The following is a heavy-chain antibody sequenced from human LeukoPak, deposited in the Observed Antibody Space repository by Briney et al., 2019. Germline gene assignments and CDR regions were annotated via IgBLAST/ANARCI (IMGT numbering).Heavy chain of an antibody. J-gene: IGHJ6*03. CDR2: INHSGST. CDR1: GGSFSGYY. CDR3: ARLGSGYDWRYYYYYMDV. Sequence: PSETLSLTCAVYGGSFSGYYWSWIRQPPGKGLEWIGEINHSGSTNYNPSLKSRVTISVDTSKNQFSLKLSSVTAADTAVYYCARLGSGYDWRYYYYYMDVWGKGTTVTISS. D-gene: IGHD5-12*01. V-gene: IGHV4-34*01.